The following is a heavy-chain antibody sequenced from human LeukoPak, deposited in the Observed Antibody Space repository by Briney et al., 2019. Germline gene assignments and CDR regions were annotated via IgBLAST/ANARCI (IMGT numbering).Heavy chain of an antibody. J-gene: IGHJ6*02. D-gene: IGHD3-16*01. CDR2: ISNNGGYT. Sequence: GGSLRLSCAASGFTFSSSAMSWVRQAPGKGLEWVSAISNNGGYTYYADSVQGRFTISRDNSKSTLCLQMSNLRAEDMAVYFCARGGGLDVWGQGATVTVSS. V-gene: IGHV3-23*01. CDR3: ARGGGLDV. CDR1: GFTFSSSA.